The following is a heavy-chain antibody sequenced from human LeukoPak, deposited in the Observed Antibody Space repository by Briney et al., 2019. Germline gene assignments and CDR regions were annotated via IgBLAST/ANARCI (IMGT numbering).Heavy chain of an antibody. D-gene: IGHD6-19*01. J-gene: IGHJ4*02. V-gene: IGHV4-38-2*02. CDR1: GYSISNGYY. CDR2: IYRSGST. Sequence: SETLSLTCTVSGYSISNGYYWDWIRQPPGRGLEWIANIYRSGSTSYNPSLKSRVPISVDTSKNQFSLKVNSVTAADTAVYYCARRHSSGWFYYWGQGTLVTVSS. CDR3: ARRHSSGWFYY.